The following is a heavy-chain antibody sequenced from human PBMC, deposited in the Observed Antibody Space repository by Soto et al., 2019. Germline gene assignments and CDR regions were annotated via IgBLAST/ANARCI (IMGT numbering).Heavy chain of an antibody. Sequence: QVQLVESGGGVVQPGRSLRLSCAASGFTFSSYGMHWVRQAPGKGLEWVAVIWYDGSNKYYADSVKGRFTISRDNSKNTLYLQMNSLRAEDTAVYYCARDSALDYYYGMGVWGQGTTVTVSS. J-gene: IGHJ6*02. D-gene: IGHD3-10*01. V-gene: IGHV3-33*01. CDR3: ARDSALDYYYGMGV. CDR1: GFTFSSYG. CDR2: IWYDGSNK.